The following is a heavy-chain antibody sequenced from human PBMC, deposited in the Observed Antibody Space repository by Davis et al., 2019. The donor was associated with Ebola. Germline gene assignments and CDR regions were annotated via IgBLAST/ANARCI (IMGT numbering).Heavy chain of an antibody. CDR3: ARGSRNMDV. J-gene: IGHJ6*02. Sequence: PGGSLRLSCAASGFTFSSHGMHWVRQAPGKGLDWVAVISYDGRKTDYAESVKGRFTISRDNSKNTLFLQVSSLRAEDTALYYCARGSRNMDVWGQGTTVTVSS. V-gene: IGHV3-30*03. CDR2: ISYDGRKT. CDR1: GFTFSSHG.